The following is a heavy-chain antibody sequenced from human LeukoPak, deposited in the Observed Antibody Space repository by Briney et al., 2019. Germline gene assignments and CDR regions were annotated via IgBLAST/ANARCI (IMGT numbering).Heavy chain of an antibody. Sequence: PGGSLRLSCAASGFTFSDYYMTWIRQAPGKGLEWVSYISSTGRITYYADSVKGRFTISRDNAKNSLYLQMNRLTAEDTAIYYCARTDPQLALDYWGQGTLVTVSS. J-gene: IGHJ4*02. D-gene: IGHD6-13*01. CDR1: GFTFSDYY. V-gene: IGHV3-11*04. CDR2: ISSTGRIT. CDR3: ARTDPQLALDY.